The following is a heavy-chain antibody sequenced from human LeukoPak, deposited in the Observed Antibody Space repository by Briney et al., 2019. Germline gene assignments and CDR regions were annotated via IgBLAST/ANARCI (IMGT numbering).Heavy chain of an antibody. CDR3: ARYSGSLPSFDD. D-gene: IGHD1-26*01. Sequence: PSETLSLTCTVSGYSVRSDYYWCCIRQPPGKGLEWTGTVAHSRHTYYNPSLKSRVTMSTDTSKNPFSLKLTSVTPTDTAMYYCARYSGSLPSFDDWGQGTLVTVSS. V-gene: IGHV4-38-2*02. J-gene: IGHJ4*02. CDR1: GYSVRSDYY. CDR2: VAHSRHT.